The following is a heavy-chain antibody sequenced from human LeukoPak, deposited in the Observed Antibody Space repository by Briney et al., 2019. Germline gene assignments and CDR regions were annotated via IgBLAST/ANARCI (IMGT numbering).Heavy chain of an antibody. CDR3: ARDLVFPV. CDR1: GGSISSSDHY. CDR2: IFYSGTT. Sequence: SETLSLTCAVSGGSISSSDHYWAWIRQPPGKGLEWIGSIFYSGTTYYNPSLKRRVTISVDTSKKQFSLKLSSVTAADTAVYYCARDLVFPVWGQGTLVTVSS. V-gene: IGHV4-39*07. D-gene: IGHD2-21*01. J-gene: IGHJ4*02.